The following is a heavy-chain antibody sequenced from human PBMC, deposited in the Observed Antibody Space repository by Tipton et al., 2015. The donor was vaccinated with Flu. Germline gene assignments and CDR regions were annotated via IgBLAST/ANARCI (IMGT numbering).Heavy chain of an antibody. D-gene: IGHD6-6*01. V-gene: IGHV1-69*06. J-gene: IGHJ6*03. CDR3: ARVLVAARPYYYYYMDV. CDR2: IIPIFGTA. CDR1: GGTFSSYA. Sequence: QLVQSGAEVKKPGSSVKVSCKASGGTFSSYAISWVRQAPGQGLEWMGGIIPIFGTANYAQKFQGRVTITADKSTSTAYMELSSLRSEDTAVYYCARVLVAARPYYYYYMDVWGKGTTVTVSS.